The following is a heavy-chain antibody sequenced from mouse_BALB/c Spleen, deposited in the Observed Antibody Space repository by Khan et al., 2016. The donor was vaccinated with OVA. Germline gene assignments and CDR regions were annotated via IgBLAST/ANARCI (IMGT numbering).Heavy chain of an antibody. Sequence: EVELVESGGDLVKPGGSLKLSCAVSGFTLSSYGMSWVRQTPDRRLEWVATVSTGGSYNYYPDSVTGRFTISRYNAKNTLYLQMNSLKSADTAIFYCTRLSYYYGSEVCAYWGQGTLVTASA. J-gene: IGHJ3*01. CDR3: TRLSYYYGSEVCAY. CDR2: VSTGGSYN. V-gene: IGHV5-6*01. D-gene: IGHD1-1*01. CDR1: GFTLSSYG.